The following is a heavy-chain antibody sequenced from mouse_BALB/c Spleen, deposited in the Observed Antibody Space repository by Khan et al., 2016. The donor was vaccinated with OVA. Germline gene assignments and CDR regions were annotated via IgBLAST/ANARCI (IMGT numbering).Heavy chain of an antibody. J-gene: IGHJ2*01. D-gene: IGHD3-1*01. CDR3: ARRGAARATWDYFDY. CDR2: IFPGGGYT. CDR1: GYTFTNYW. V-gene: IGHV1-63*02. Sequence: QVQLQQSGAELVRPGTSVKMSCKAAGYTFTNYWIGWVKQRPGHGLEWIGDIFPGGGYTNYNEKFKGKATLTADTSSSTAYMQLSSLTSEDSAIYYWARRGAARATWDYFDYWGQGNTRKVSS.